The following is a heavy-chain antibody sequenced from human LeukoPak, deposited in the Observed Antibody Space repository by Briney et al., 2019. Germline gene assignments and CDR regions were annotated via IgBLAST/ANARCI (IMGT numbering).Heavy chain of an antibody. V-gene: IGHV4-30-4*08. Sequence: PSQALSLTCTVSGGSISSGDYYWSWIRQPPGKGLEWIGYIYYSGSTYYNPSLKSRVTISVDTSKNQFSLKLSSVTAADTAVYYCASIPKSGYFQHWGQGTLVTVSS. CDR2: IYYSGST. CDR3: ASIPKSGYFQH. D-gene: IGHD2-2*02. CDR1: GGSISSGDYY. J-gene: IGHJ1*01.